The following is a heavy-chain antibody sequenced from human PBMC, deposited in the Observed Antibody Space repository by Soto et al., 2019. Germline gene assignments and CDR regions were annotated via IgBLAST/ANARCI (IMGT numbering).Heavy chain of an antibody. V-gene: IGHV3-23*01. D-gene: IGHD1-26*01. J-gene: IGHJ4*02. Sequence: EVQLLESGGGLVQPGGSLRLSCAASGFTFSSYAMSWVRQAPGKGLEWVSAISGSGGSTYYADSVKGRFTISRDNSKSTLYLQMNSLRAEDTAVYYCAKDLRGYSGSYYSFDYWGQGTLVTVSS. CDR2: ISGSGGST. CDR3: AKDLRGYSGSYYSFDY. CDR1: GFTFSSYA.